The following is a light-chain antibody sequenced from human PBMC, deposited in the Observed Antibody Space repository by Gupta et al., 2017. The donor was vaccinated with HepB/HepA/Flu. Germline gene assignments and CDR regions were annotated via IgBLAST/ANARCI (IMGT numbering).Light chain of an antibody. V-gene: IGKV1-39*01. CDR1: QSINTY. Sequence: DIQMTQSPSSLSASVGDTVTITCRASQSINTYVNWYQQKPGKAPKPLIYAASTLQSGVPSRFSGSGSGTDFTLTISNLQPEDFATYFCQQSYRIPWTFGQGTKVEIK. CDR3: QQSYRIPWT. J-gene: IGKJ1*01. CDR2: AAS.